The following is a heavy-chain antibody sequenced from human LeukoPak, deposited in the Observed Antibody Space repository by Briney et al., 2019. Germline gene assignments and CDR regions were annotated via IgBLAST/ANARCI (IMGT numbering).Heavy chain of an antibody. V-gene: IGHV3-7*01. Sequence: PGGSLRLSCASSGFTFSSYWMSWVRQAPGKGLEWVANIKQDGSEKYYVDSVKGRFTISRDNAKNSLYLQMNSLRAEDTAVYYCARSETAMASWFGPWGQGTLVTVSS. J-gene: IGHJ5*02. CDR1: GFTFSSYW. CDR2: IKQDGSEK. D-gene: IGHD5-18*01. CDR3: ARSETAMASWFGP.